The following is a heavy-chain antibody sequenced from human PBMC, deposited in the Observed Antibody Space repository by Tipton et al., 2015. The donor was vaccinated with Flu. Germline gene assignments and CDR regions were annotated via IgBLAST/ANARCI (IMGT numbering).Heavy chain of an antibody. D-gene: IGHD1-1*01. V-gene: IGHV3-15*01. CDR2: IKSKSDGEKT. Sequence: QLVQSGGGLVKPGGSLRLSCAASGFTFSNAWMSWVRQAPGKGLEWVGRIKSKSDGEKTDYAESVKGRFTMSRDDSKSIAYLQMNSLKIEDTGVYYCARETVPGEFYVDSWGQGTLVTVSS. J-gene: IGHJ4*02. CDR1: GFTFSNAW. CDR3: ARETVPGEFYVDS.